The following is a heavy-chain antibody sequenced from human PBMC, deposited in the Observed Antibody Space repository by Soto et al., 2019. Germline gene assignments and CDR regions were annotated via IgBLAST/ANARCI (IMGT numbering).Heavy chain of an antibody. CDR1: GGTFSSYA. CDR3: ARPHYPYYYDSSGSYYFDY. Sequence: SVKFSCEASGGTFSSYAIIWLRQAPGQGLEWMGVIIPTFGTANYAQKFQGRVTITADESTSTAYMELSSLRSEDTAVYYCARPHYPYYYDSSGSYYFDYSGQGTLVTVSS. V-gene: IGHV1-69*13. J-gene: IGHJ4*02. CDR2: IIPTFGTA. D-gene: IGHD3-22*01.